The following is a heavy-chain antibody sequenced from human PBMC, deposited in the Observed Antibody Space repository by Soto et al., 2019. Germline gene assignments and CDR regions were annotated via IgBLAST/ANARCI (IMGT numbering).Heavy chain of an antibody. V-gene: IGHV3-33*01. CDR2: IWYDGSNK. Sequence: GGSLRLSCAASGFTFSSYGMHWVRQAPGKGLEWVAVIWYDGSNKYYADSVKGRFTISRDNSKNTLYLQMNSLRAEDTAVYYCARDGSGYSTWEGYWGQGTLVTDSS. J-gene: IGHJ4*02. CDR3: ARDGSGYSTWEGY. D-gene: IGHD5-18*01. CDR1: GFTFSSYG.